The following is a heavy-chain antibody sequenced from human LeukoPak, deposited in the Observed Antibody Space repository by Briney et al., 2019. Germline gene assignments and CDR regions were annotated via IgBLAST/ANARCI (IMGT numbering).Heavy chain of an antibody. CDR2: IRNDGSNN. Sequence: GGSLRLSCAASGFTFSSYGMHWVRQAPGKGLEWVAFIRNDGSNNYYADSVKGRFAISRDNSKNTLYLQMNSLRAEDTAVYYCAKDSIVLMVYAPYYFDYWGQGTLVTVSS. CDR1: GFTFSSYG. J-gene: IGHJ4*02. D-gene: IGHD2-8*01. CDR3: AKDSIVLMVYAPYYFDY. V-gene: IGHV3-30*02.